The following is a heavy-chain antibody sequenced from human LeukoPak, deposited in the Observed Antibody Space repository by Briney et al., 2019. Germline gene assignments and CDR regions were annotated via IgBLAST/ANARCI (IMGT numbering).Heavy chain of an antibody. CDR2: MNPNSGNT. Sequence: ASVTVSCKASGYTFTSYDINWVRQATGQGLEWMGWMNPNSGNTGYAQKFHARVTITRNTSISTAYMELSSLRSEDTAVYYCARGVVRGGWYHLLDSWGQGTLVTVSS. D-gene: IGHD6-19*01. V-gene: IGHV1-8*03. CDR1: GYTFTSYD. CDR3: ARGVVRGGWYHLLDS. J-gene: IGHJ4*02.